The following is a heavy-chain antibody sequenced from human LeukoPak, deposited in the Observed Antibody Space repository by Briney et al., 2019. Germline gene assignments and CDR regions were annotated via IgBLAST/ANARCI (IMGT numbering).Heavy chain of an antibody. CDR3: ARGPRGRRGEAYYFDY. J-gene: IGHJ4*02. CDR2: MNPNSGNT. Sequence: ASVQISFKASGYPFTSYDINWVRQATGQGLEWMGWMNPNSGNTGYAQKFQGRVTMTRNTSISTAYMELSSLRSEDTAVYYCARGPRGRRGEAYYFDYWGQGTLVTVSS. D-gene: IGHD7-27*01. CDR1: GYPFTSYD. V-gene: IGHV1-8*01.